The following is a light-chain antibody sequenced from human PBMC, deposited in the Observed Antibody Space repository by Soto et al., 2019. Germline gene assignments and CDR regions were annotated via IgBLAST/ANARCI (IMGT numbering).Light chain of an antibody. Sequence: MTRFPATLSASPGEGGTLSSSSAQDVAAKFAWYKQKRGQASRLLVDEISIRATGVPDRFRRSGSETDFTLSISGLQSEDFAVYFCQQYNKWPVSFGQGTRLAI. CDR2: EIS. J-gene: IGKJ5*01. V-gene: IGKV3-15*01. CDR1: QDVAAK. CDR3: QQYNKWPVS.